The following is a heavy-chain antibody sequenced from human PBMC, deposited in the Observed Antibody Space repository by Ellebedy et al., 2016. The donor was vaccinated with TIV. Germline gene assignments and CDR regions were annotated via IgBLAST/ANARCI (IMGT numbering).Heavy chain of an antibody. V-gene: IGHV3-66*01. D-gene: IGHD2-2*01. Sequence: PGGSLRLSCAASGFTFSIYAMTWVRQAPGKGLEWVSVIYSGNNTHYADSVKGRFTISRDNFKNSVYLQMDRLRAEDTALYYCVRERMPLPTWGQGTLVTVSS. CDR1: GFTFSIYA. CDR2: IYSGNNT. J-gene: IGHJ5*02. CDR3: VRERMPLPT.